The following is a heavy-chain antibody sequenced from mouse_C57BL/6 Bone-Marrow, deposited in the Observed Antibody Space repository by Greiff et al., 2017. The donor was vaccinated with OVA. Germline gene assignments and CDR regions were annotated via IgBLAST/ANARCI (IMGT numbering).Heavy chain of an antibody. J-gene: IGHJ2*01. D-gene: IGHD2-3*01. Sequence: DVKLQESGGGLVQPGGSMKLSCAASGFTFSDAWMDWVRQSPEKGLEWVAEIRNKANNHATYYAESVKGRFTISRDDSKSSVYLQMNSLRAEDTGIYYCTTGWLLLWYYFDYWGQGTTLTVSS. CDR2: IRNKANNHAT. CDR3: TTGWLLLWYYFDY. V-gene: IGHV6-6*01. CDR1: GFTFSDAW.